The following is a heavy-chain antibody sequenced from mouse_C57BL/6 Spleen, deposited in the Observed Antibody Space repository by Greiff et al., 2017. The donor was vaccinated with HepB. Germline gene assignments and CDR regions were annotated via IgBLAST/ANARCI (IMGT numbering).Heavy chain of an antibody. CDR3: ARDSSGRHYYAMDY. Sequence: VQLQQSGAELVKPGASVKLSCKASGYTFTSYWMHWVKQRPGRGLEWIGRIDPNSGGTKYNEKFKSKATLTVDKPSSTAYMQLSSLTTEDSAVYYWARDSSGRHYYAMDYWGQGTSVTVSS. D-gene: IGHD3-2*02. J-gene: IGHJ4*01. CDR1: GYTFTSYW. CDR2: IDPNSGGT. V-gene: IGHV1-72*01.